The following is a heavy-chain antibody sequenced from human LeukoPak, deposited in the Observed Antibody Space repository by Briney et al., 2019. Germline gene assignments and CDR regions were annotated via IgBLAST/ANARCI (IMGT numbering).Heavy chain of an antibody. CDR2: INPNSGGT. D-gene: IGHD6-13*01. CDR3: ARDTAPRYSSSWYSFYYYYYMDV. CDR1: GYTFTGYY. V-gene: IGHV1-2*02. Sequence: GASVKVSCKASGYTFTGYYMHWVRQAPGQGLEWMGCINPNSGGTNYAQKFQGRVTMTRDTSISTAYMELSRLRSDDTAVYYCARDTAPRYSSSWYSFYYYYYMDVWGKGTTVTVSS. J-gene: IGHJ6*03.